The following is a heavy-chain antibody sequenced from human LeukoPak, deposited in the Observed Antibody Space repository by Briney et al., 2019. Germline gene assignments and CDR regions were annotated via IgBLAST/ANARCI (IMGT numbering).Heavy chain of an antibody. J-gene: IGHJ4*02. D-gene: IGHD5-24*01. CDR3: AKEGSHGYNYYFDY. CDR2: ISWDGGST. Sequence: GGSLRLSCAASGFTFSSFSMNWVRQAPGKGLEWVSLISWDGGSTYYADSVKGRFTISRDNSKNSLYLQMNSLRAEDTALYYCAKEGSHGYNYYFDYWGQGTLVTVSS. CDR1: GFTFSSFS. V-gene: IGHV3-43D*03.